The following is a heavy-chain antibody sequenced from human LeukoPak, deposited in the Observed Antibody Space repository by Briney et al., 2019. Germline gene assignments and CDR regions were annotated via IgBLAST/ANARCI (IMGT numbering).Heavy chain of an antibody. CDR3: VREGITKAFDL. Sequence: ASVKVSCKASGFTFTDYYMHWVRLAPGQGLEWMGYINPHSGVTSFPQKFRGRVTLTTDTSISAACMELSSLISDDTAMYYCVREGITKAFDLWGQGALVTVSS. V-gene: IGHV1-2*02. J-gene: IGHJ4*02. D-gene: IGHD1-14*01. CDR2: INPHSGVT. CDR1: GFTFTDYY.